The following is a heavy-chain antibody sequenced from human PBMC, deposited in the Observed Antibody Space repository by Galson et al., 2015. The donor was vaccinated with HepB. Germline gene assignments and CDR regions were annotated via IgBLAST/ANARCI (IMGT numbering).Heavy chain of an antibody. CDR2: ISGNGDST. V-gene: IGHV3-23*01. J-gene: IGHJ5*01. Sequence: SLRLSCAASGFDFATHAMSWVRQAPGRGLEWNSGISGNGDSTFYADSVKGRFTVSRDNTSNLLYMEMNSLGAEDAGLYFCAKGHGLFDSWGQGILVTVSS. D-gene: IGHD5-24*01. CDR1: GFDFATHA. CDR3: AKGHGLFDS.